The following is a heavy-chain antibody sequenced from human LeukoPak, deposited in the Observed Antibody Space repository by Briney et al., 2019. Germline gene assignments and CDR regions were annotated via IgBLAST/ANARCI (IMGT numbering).Heavy chain of an antibody. J-gene: IGHJ3*02. Sequence: GGSLRLSCAASGVTFSSHSMHWVRQAPGKGLVWVSGISRDGTSTNYADAVKGRFTISRDNSKNTLYLQMNSLRAEDTAMYYCARDRLTNDAFDIWGQGTMVTVSS. D-gene: IGHD2-8*01. V-gene: IGHV3-74*01. CDR2: ISRDGTST. CDR3: ARDRLTNDAFDI. CDR1: GVTFSSHS.